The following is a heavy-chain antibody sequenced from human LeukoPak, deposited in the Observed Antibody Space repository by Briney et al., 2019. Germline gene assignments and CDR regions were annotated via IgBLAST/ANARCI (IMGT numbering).Heavy chain of an antibody. CDR2: IISILGIA. V-gene: IGHV1-69*04. CDR3: ARDLPPYYSDS. CDR1: GVIFTSYA. Sequence: SVKLSCKASGVIFTSYAISWVRQAPGQGLEWMGTIISILGIANYAQELQGIATITADKSTSTAYMELSRRRAENTPLYYWARDLPPYYSDSWGPGNLVTVSS. J-gene: IGHJ4*02.